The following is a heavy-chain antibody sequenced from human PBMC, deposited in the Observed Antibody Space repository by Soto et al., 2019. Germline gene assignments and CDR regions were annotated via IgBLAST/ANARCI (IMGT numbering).Heavy chain of an antibody. V-gene: IGHV4-34*01. D-gene: IGHD6-13*01. CDR3: ARGEDSSSWYGYYYYYMDV. CDR1: GGSFSGYY. Sequence: QVQLQQWGAGLLKPSETLSLTCAVYGGSFSGYYWSWIRQPPGKGLEWIGEINHSGSTNYNPSLKSRVTISVDTSKNQFSLKLSSVTAADTAVYYCARGEDSSSWYGYYYYYMDVWGKGTTVTVSS. CDR2: INHSGST. J-gene: IGHJ6*03.